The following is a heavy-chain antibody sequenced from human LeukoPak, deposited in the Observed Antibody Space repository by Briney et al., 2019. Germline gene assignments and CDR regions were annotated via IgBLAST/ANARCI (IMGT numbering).Heavy chain of an antibody. V-gene: IGHV1-46*01. CDR3: ARADYGGHSDYYYYGLDV. CDR1: GYTFTNYY. J-gene: IGHJ6*02. Sequence: ASVKVSCKASGYTFTNYYMHWVRQAPGQGLEWMGIINPSGGSTSYTQMFQGRVTMTRDTSTGTVYMELSGLRSEYTAVYYCARADYGGHSDYYYYGLDVWGQGTTVTVSS. D-gene: IGHD4-23*01. CDR2: INPSGGST.